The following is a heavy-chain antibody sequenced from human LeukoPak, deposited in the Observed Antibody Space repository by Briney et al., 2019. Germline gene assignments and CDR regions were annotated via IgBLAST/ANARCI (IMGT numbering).Heavy chain of an antibody. V-gene: IGHV3-23*01. D-gene: IGHD6-19*01. CDR3: ATTSQWRFES. CDR1: GFTFCGYS. CDR2: ISSNGAAT. Sequence: SGGSLRLSCAASGFTFCGYSMSWVRQAPGKGLEWVSSISSNGAATYYADSVKGRFTISRDNSKNTLYLQMNSLRAEDTAVYYCATTSQWRFESWGQGTLVTVSS. J-gene: IGHJ5*01.